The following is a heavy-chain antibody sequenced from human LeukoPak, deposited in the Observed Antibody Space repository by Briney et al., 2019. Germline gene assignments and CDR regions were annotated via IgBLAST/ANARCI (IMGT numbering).Heavy chain of an antibody. CDR1: GGSISSGGYY. V-gene: IGHV4-31*03. D-gene: IGHD3-10*01. J-gene: IGHJ4*02. Sequence: SETLSLTCTVSGGSISSGGYYWSWIRQHPGKGLEWIGYIYYSGSTYYNPSLKSRVTISVDTSKNQFSLKLSSVTAADTAVYYCARIKSYGSGSPYYFDYWGQGTLVTVSS. CDR2: IYYSGST. CDR3: ARIKSYGSGSPYYFDY.